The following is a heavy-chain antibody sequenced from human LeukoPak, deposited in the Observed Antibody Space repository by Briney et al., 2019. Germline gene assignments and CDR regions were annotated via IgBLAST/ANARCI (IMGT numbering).Heavy chain of an antibody. D-gene: IGHD5-24*01. V-gene: IGHV4-39*01. CDR1: GDSISSSTYY. J-gene: IGHJ6*03. Sequence: SETLSLTCTVSGDSISSSTYYWGWIRQPPGKGLEWIGSIYYGGSTYYNPSPKSRVTISVDSSKNQFSLKLSFVTAADTAVYYCARQGETATWGYYYYYMDVWGKGTTVTISS. CDR2: IYYGGST. CDR3: ARQGETATWGYYYYYMDV.